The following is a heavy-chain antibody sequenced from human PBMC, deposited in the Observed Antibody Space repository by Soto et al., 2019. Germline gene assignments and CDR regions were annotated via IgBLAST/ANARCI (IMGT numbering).Heavy chain of an antibody. V-gene: IGHV4-34*01. J-gene: IGHJ6*02. Sequence: ETLSLTCAVYGGSFSGYYWSWIRQPPGKGLEWIGEINHSGSTNYNPSLKSRVTISVDTSKNQFSLKLSSVTAADTAVYYCARGLGYCSGGSCQLSYYYGMDVWGQGTTVTVSS. CDR3: ARGLGYCSGGSCQLSYYYGMDV. CDR2: INHSGST. CDR1: GGSFSGYY. D-gene: IGHD2-15*01.